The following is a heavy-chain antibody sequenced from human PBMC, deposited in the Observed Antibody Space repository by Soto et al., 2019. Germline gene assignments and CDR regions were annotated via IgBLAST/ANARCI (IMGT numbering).Heavy chain of an antibody. CDR3: AKDRPRLTQQFNGVS. V-gene: IGHV1-18*01. CDR2: ISAYSGAT. J-gene: IGHJ5*02. CDR1: GYTFSDHG. Sequence: QIQLVQSGAEVKKPGASVRVSCKASGYTFSDHGFSWVRQGPGQGLEWLGWISAYSGATDYAQKXQXXXTXPTDTSTSTAYMELRSLRSDDTAVYYCAKDRPRLTQQFNGVSWGQGTLVTVSS. D-gene: IGHD2-8*01.